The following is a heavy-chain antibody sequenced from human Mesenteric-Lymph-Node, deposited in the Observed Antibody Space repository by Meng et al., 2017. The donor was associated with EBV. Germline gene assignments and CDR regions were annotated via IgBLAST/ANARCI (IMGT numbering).Heavy chain of an antibody. CDR2: NSYDGTTK. CDR1: GFSFNDCA. D-gene: IGHD1-7*01. V-gene: IGHV3-30-3*01. J-gene: IGHJ4*02. CDR3: VRYGNLFLDS. Sequence: VAGVGAGGRAVPSCTSLSVSGAAFGFSFNDCAFNWVRQAPGKGLEWVAVNSYDGTTKSYADSRKGRFTISRDNSQDTLFLQMDSLTTEDTALYYCVRYGNLFLDSWGQGTLVTVSS.